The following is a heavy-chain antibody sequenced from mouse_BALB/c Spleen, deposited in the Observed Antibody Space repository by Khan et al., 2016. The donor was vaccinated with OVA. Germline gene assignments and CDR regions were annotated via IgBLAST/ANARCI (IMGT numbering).Heavy chain of an antibody. CDR1: GFDFSRYW. Sequence: VQLQESGGGLVQPGGSLKLSCAASGFDFSRYWMTWVRQAPGTGLEWIGEINPASSTINYMPSLKNTFIISRDNAKNTLFLQISKVRSEDTALYYCARPTKEDYFDYWGQGITLTVSS. CDR3: ARPTKEDYFDY. V-gene: IGHV4-1*02. CDR2: INPASSTI. J-gene: IGHJ2*01.